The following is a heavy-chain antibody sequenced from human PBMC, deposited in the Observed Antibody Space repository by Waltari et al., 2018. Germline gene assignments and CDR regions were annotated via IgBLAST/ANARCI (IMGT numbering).Heavy chain of an antibody. D-gene: IGHD6-6*01. V-gene: IGHV4-39*07. CDR3: ASAFSSSSDYFDY. J-gene: IGHJ4*02. CDR1: GGSISSSSYY. CDR2: IYYSGST. Sequence: QLQLQESGPGLVKPSETLSLTCTVSGGSISSSSYYWGWIRQPPGKGLEWIGSIYYSGSTYYNPSLKSRVTISVDTSKNQFSLKLSSVTAADTAVYYCASAFSSSSDYFDYWGQGTLVTVSS.